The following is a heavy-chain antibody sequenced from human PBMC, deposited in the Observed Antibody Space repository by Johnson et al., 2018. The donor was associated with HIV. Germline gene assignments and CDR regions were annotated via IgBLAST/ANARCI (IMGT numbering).Heavy chain of an antibody. CDR1: GFTFSSYG. D-gene: IGHD6-13*01. CDR2: IRYDGSNK. J-gene: IGHJ3*02. CDR3: AKDVIAAAGKGRANRSAFDI. Sequence: QVQLVESGGGVVQPGGSLRLSCAASGFTFSSYGMHWVRQAPGKGLEWVAFIRYDGSNKYYADSVKGRFTISRDNSKNTLYLQMNSLRAEDTAVYYCAKDVIAAAGKGRANRSAFDIWGQGTMVTVSS. V-gene: IGHV3-30*02.